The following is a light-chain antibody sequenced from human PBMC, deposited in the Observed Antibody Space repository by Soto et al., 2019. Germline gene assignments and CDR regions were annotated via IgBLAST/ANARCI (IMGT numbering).Light chain of an antibody. CDR2: GAS. CDR3: QKYNSAPTWT. CDR1: QDSSNY. J-gene: IGKJ1*01. V-gene: IGKV1-27*01. Sequence: DIQMTQSPSSLSASVGDRVTITCRATQDSSNYLAWYQQRPGKVPKLLIYGASILQSGVPSRFRGSGSGTDFTLTISSLQPEDVATYYCQKYNSAPTWTFGQGTKVQIK.